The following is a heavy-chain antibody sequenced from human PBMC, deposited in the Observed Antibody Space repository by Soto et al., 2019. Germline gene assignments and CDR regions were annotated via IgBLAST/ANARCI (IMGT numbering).Heavy chain of an antibody. J-gene: IGHJ6*02. Sequence: GGSLRLSCGGPTFSFGGHAMSWVRQAPGEGLEWVAAISGTGRDAFDSKSAKGRFTISRDNSKNTLFLQMNSLRAEDTAVYYCAKVWGGYCSGGTCYSPYYYYGMDVWGQGTTVTVSS. CDR1: TFSFGGHA. CDR2: ISGTGRDA. V-gene: IGHV3-23*01. D-gene: IGHD2-15*01. CDR3: AKVWGGYCSGGTCYSPYYYYGMDV.